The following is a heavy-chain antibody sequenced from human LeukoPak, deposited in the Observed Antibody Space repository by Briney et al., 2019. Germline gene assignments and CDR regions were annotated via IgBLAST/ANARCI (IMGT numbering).Heavy chain of an antibody. Sequence: SETLSLTCTVSGGSISSYYWSWIRQPPGKGLEWIGYIYYSGSTYYNPSLKSRVTISVDTSKNQFSLKLSSVTAADTAVYYCARVSLGVDPWGQGTLVTVSS. J-gene: IGHJ5*02. CDR3: ARVSLGVDP. CDR2: IYYSGST. CDR1: GGSISSYY. V-gene: IGHV4-59*12. D-gene: IGHD5/OR15-5a*01.